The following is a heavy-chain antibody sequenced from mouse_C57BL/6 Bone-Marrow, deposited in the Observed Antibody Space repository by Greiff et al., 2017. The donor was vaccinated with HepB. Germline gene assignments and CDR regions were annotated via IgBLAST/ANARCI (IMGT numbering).Heavy chain of an antibody. CDR1: GFTFSSYA. Sequence: EVKLVESGEGLVKPGGSLKLSCAASGFTFSSYAMSWVRQTPEKRLEWVAYISSGGDYIYYADTVKGRFTISRDNARNTLYLQMSSLKSEDTAMYYCTRVHNWDWFAYWGQGTLVTVSA. J-gene: IGHJ3*01. CDR3: TRVHNWDWFAY. D-gene: IGHD4-1*01. CDR2: ISSGGDYI. V-gene: IGHV5-9-1*02.